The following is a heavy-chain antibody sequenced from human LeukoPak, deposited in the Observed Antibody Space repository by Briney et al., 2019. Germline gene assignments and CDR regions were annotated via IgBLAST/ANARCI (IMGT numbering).Heavy chain of an antibody. J-gene: IGHJ5*02. CDR1: GYTFTSYD. CDR2: MNPNSGNT. D-gene: IGHD5-18*01. Sequence: ASVKVSCKASGYTFTSYDINWVRQATGQGLEWMGWMNPNSGNTGYAQKFQGRVTMTRSTSISTAYMELSSLRSEDTAVYYCARDRGIQLPRRNWFDPWGQGTLVTVSS. V-gene: IGHV1-8*01. CDR3: ARDRGIQLPRRNWFDP.